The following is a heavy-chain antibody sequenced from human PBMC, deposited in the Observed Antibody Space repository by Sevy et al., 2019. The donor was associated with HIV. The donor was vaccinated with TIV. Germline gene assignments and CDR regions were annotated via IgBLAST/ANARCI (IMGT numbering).Heavy chain of an antibody. CDR3: ARVGLGYDTSGVDY. CDR2: INSDGSST. CDR1: GFTFSSYW. J-gene: IGHJ4*02. V-gene: IGHV3-74*01. Sequence: GGSLRLSCAASGFTFSSYWMHWVRQAPGKGLVWVSLINSDGSSTNYADPVKGRFTISRDNAKNTLYLQMNSLRAEDTAVYFCARVGLGYDTSGVDYWGQGTLVTVSS. D-gene: IGHD3-22*01.